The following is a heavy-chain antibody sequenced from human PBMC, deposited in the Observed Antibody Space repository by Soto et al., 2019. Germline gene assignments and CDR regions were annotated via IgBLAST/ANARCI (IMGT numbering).Heavy chain of an antibody. CDR1: GFTLNNYA. J-gene: IGHJ4*02. V-gene: IGHV3-23*01. CDR2: ISGSGGYT. CDR3: AKEPDY. Sequence: GGSLRLSCAASGFTLNNYAMSWVRQAPGKGLEWVSSISGSGGYTYYADSVKGRFTISRDNSKNTLYLKMNSLTAEDTAVYYCAKEPDYWGQGTLVTGLL.